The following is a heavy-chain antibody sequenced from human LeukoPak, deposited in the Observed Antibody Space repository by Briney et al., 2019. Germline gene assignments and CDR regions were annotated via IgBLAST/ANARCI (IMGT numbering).Heavy chain of an antibody. CDR1: GFIFSSYG. CDR3: ARDRDGYNFPGY. Sequence: GGSLRLSCAASGFIFSSYGMHWVRQAPGKGLEWVAVIWYDGSNKYYADSVKGRFTISRDNSKNTLYLQMSSLRAEDTAVYYCARDRDGYNFPGYWGQGTLVTVSS. D-gene: IGHD5-24*01. V-gene: IGHV3-33*01. CDR2: IWYDGSNK. J-gene: IGHJ4*02.